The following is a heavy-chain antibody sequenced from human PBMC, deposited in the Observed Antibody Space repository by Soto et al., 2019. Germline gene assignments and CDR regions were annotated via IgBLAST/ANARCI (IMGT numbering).Heavy chain of an antibody. Sequence: QVQLQESGPGLVKPSETLSLTCTVSGGSISSYYWSWIRQPPGKGLEWIGYIYYSGSTNYNPSLKSRVTISVDTSKNHFSLKLSSVTAADTAVYYCAREGLDYGDYGSAFDIWGQGTMVTVSS. D-gene: IGHD4-17*01. CDR2: IYYSGST. CDR3: AREGLDYGDYGSAFDI. J-gene: IGHJ3*02. CDR1: GGSISSYY. V-gene: IGHV4-59*01.